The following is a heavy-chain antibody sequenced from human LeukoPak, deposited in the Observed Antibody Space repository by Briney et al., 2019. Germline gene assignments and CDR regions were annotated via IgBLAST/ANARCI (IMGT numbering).Heavy chain of an antibody. D-gene: IGHD2-8*01. V-gene: IGHV3-23*01. CDR1: GFTFSSYA. Sequence: PGGSLRLSCAASGFTFSSYAMSWVRQAPGTGLEWVSAISGSGGSTYYEDPVKSRFTISTDNSKNTLLLQMNSLRAEDTAVYYCAKEDSIELDFDYWGQGTLVTVSS. J-gene: IGHJ4*02. CDR3: AKEDSIELDFDY. CDR2: ISGSGGST.